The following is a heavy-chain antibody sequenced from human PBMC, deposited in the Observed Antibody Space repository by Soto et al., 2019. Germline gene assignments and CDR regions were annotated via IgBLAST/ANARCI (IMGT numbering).Heavy chain of an antibody. CDR2: INPNSGGT. D-gene: IGHD3-22*01. V-gene: IGHV1-2*02. CDR3: ARVPTHSSGYYYPKGPFDY. J-gene: IGHJ4*02. Sequence: ASVKVSCKASGYTFTGYYIHWVRQAPGQGLEWMGWINPNSGGTNYAQKFQGRVTMTRDTSISTAYMELSRLRSDDTAVYYCARVPTHSSGYYYPKGPFDYWGQGTLVTVSS. CDR1: GYTFTGYY.